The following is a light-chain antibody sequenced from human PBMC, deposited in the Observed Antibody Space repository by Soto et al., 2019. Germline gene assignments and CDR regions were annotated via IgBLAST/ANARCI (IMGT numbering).Light chain of an antibody. J-gene: IGLJ1*01. CDR1: NSNVGNNT. CDR2: GND. Sequence: QSVLTQPPSASGTPGQRVTISCSGSNSNVGNNTVNWYQQFPGTSPRLLIEGNDQRPSGVPDRFSGSKSGTSASLAITGLQAEDEADYYCQSYDSSLSGWGVFGTGTKLTVL. V-gene: IGLV1-44*01. CDR3: QSYDSSLSGWGV.